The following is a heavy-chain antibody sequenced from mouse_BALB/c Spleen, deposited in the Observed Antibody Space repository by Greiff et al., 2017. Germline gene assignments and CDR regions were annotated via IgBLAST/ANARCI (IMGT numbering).Heavy chain of an antibody. CDR1: GFNIKDYY. J-gene: IGHJ3*01. D-gene: IGHD2-3*01. V-gene: IGHV14-4*02. Sequence: VQLQQPGAELVRSGASVKLSCTASGFNIKDYYIHWVKQRPEQGLEWIGWIDPENGDTEYAPKFQDKATMTADTSSNTAYLQLSSLTSEDTAVYYCNAGDGYSAWFAYWGQGTLVTVSA. CDR3: NAGDGYSAWFAY. CDR2: IDPENGDT.